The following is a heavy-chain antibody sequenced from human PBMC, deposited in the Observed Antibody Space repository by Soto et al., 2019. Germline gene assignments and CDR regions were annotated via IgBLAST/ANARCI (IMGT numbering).Heavy chain of an antibody. CDR1: GGTFSVNG. D-gene: IGHD2-15*01. CDR3: ARDRPYSQGRYGMDI. V-gene: IGHV1-69*06. Sequence: QVQLVQSGAEVRKPGFSVKVSCKPSGGTFSVNGVSWVRQAPGQGLEWMGGIIPMFATANYAQKFQGRVTITADKSTGTVYMERSSLRSEDTAVYYCARDRPYSQGRYGMDIWGQGTTVTVS. J-gene: IGHJ6*02. CDR2: IIPMFATA.